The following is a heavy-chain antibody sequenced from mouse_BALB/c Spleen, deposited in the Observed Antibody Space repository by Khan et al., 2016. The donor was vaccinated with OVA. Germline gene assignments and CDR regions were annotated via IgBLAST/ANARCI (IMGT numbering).Heavy chain of an antibody. CDR2: ISPGSGTP. CDR1: GYTFTSYW. CDR3: AIENYYGSSHDAMDY. D-gene: IGHD1-1*01. J-gene: IGHJ4*01. Sequence: DLVKPGASVKLSCKASGYTFTSYWINWIKQRPGQGLEWIGRISPGSGTPYYNEMFKGKATLTVDTSSSTAYIQLSSLSSEDSAVYFCAIENYYGSSHDAMDYWGQGTSVTVSA. V-gene: IGHV1S41*01.